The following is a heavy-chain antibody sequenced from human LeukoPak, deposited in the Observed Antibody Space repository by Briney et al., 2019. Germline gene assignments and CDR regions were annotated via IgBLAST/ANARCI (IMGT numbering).Heavy chain of an antibody. D-gene: IGHD3-10*01. V-gene: IGHV3-30-3*01. Sequence: PGGSLRLSCAASGFTFSSYAMHWVRQAPGKGLEWVAVISYDGSNKYYADSVKGRFTISRDNSKNTLYLQMNSLRAEDTAVYYCTTPSKSGSYYNYGATNAFDIWGQGTMVTVSS. CDR1: GFTFSSYA. J-gene: IGHJ3*02. CDR2: ISYDGSNK. CDR3: TTPSKSGSYYNYGATNAFDI.